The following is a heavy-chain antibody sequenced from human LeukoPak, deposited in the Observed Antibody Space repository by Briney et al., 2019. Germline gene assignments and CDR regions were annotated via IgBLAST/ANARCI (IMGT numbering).Heavy chain of an antibody. CDR2: ISSNGGST. J-gene: IGHJ6*02. D-gene: IGHD5-18*01. CDR3: ARLHVDTAMVSGGMDV. V-gene: IGHV3-64*01. Sequence: QPGGSLRLSCAASGFTFSGYAMHWVRQAPGKGLEYVSAISSNGGSTYYANSVKGRFTISRDNSKNTLYLQMGSLRAEDMAVYYCARLHVDTAMVSGGMDVWGQGTTVTVSS. CDR1: GFTFSGYA.